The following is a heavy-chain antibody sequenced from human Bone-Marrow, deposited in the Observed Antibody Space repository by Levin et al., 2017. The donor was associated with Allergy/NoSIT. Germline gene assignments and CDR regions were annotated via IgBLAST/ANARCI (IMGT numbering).Heavy chain of an antibody. J-gene: IGHJ5*02. CDR2: INSDGSDT. Sequence: GESLKISCAASGFRFRSYWMHWVRQAPGKGLVWVSRINSDGSDTAYADSVRGRFTVSRDNAENTLYLQMSSLTADDTAVYYCARGPPRGTGFDPWGQGTLVTVSS. V-gene: IGHV3-74*01. CDR1: GFRFRSYW. CDR3: ARGPPRGTGFDP. D-gene: IGHD1-1*01.